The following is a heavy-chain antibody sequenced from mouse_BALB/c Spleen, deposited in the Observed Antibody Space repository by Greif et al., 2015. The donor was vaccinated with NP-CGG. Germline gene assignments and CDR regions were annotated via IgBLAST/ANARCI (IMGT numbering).Heavy chain of an antibody. Sequence: VKLMESGAELVRPGVSVKISCKGSGYTFTDYAMHWVKQSHAKSLEWIGVISTYYGDASYNQKFKGKATMTVDKSSSTAYMELARLTSEDSAIYYCARHYDYDNYAVDYWGQGTSVTVSS. D-gene: IGHD2-4*01. CDR3: ARHYDYDNYAVDY. CDR2: ISTYYGDA. CDR1: GYTFTDYA. J-gene: IGHJ4*01. V-gene: IGHV1S137*01.